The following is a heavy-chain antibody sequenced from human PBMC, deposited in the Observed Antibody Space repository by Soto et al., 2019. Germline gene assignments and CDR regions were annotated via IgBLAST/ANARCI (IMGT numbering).Heavy chain of an antibody. CDR1: GGSISSSSYY. Sequence: SETLSLTCTVSGGSISSSSYYWGWIRQPPGKGLEWIGSIYYSGSTYYNPSLKSRVTISVDTSKNQFSLKLSSVTAADTAVYYCASLYDYVWGSYLRYWGQGTLVTVSS. CDR3: ASLYDYVWGSYLRY. J-gene: IGHJ4*02. CDR2: IYYSGST. D-gene: IGHD3-16*02. V-gene: IGHV4-39*01.